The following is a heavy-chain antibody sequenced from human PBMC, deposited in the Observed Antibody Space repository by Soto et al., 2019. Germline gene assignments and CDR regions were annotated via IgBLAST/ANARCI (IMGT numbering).Heavy chain of an antibody. CDR2: IYYSGST. V-gene: IGHV4-59*01. J-gene: IGHJ4*02. CDR1: GGSISSYY. Sequence: SETLSVPCTVSGGSISSYYWSWIRQPPGKGLEWIGYIYYSGSTNYNPSLKSRVTISVDTSKNQLSLKLSSVTAADTAVYYCARRLTVTATSGGGSYFDYWGQGTLVTVT. D-gene: IGHD2-21*02. CDR3: ARRLTVTATSGGGSYFDY.